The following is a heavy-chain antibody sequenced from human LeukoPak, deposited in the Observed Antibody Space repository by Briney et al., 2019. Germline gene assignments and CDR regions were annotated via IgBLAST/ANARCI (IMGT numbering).Heavy chain of an antibody. CDR1: GFTFSNYH. CDR3: ARSDYYASNDYSAWLDY. J-gene: IGHJ4*02. CDR2: INTDGSST. V-gene: IGHV3-74*01. D-gene: IGHD3-22*01. Sequence: PAGGSLRLSCAASGFTFSNYHMHWVRQAPGKGLVWVSRINTDGSSTSYADSVKGRFTISRDNAKNTLYLQMNSLRAEDTAVYYCARSDYYASNDYSAWLDYWGQGTLVTVSS.